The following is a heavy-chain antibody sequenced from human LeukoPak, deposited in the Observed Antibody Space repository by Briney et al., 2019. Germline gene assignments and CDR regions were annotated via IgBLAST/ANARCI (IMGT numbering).Heavy chain of an antibody. Sequence: GGSLRLSCAASGLPFSRFAMTWGPQAPGKGLEWVSAISGSSESTNYADSAKGGFTISNDNSKHTLYQQMNGLRAEDTAVYCCAKASPPPAEFHHWGQGTLVTVSS. CDR2: ISGSSEST. J-gene: IGHJ1*01. CDR1: GLPFSRFA. CDR3: AKASPPPAEFHH. V-gene: IGHV3-23*01.